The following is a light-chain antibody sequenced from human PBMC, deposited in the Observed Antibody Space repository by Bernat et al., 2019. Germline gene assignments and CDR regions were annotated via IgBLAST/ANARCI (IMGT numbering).Light chain of an antibody. J-gene: IGKJ1*01. CDR3: MPALQTPRP. CDR2: LGS. Sequence: DIVMTQSPLSLPVTSGEPASISCRSSQSLLHSNGYNYLDWYLQKPGQSPQLLIYLGSNRASGVPDRFSGSGSGTDFTLKISRVEAEDVGVYYCMPALQTPRPFGQGTKVEIK. CDR1: QSLLHSNGYNY. V-gene: IGKV2-28*01.